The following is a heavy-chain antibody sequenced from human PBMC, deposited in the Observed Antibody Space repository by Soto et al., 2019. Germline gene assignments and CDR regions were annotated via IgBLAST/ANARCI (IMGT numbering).Heavy chain of an antibody. CDR1: GYTFTSYG. Sequence: GASVKVSCKASGYTFTSYGISWVRQAPGQGLEWMGWISAYNGNTNYAQKLQGRVTMTTDTSTSTAYMELRSLRSDDTAVYYCARDPERFLEWLLPYYYGMDVWGQGTTVTVSS. D-gene: IGHD3-3*01. CDR3: ARDPERFLEWLLPYYYGMDV. CDR2: ISAYNGNT. V-gene: IGHV1-18*01. J-gene: IGHJ6*02.